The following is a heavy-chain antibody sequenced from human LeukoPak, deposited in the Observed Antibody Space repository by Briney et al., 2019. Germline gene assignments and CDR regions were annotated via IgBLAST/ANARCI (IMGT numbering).Heavy chain of an antibody. V-gene: IGHV4-4*07. CDR3: ARDWEQWLVGKYYYYYYVDV. CDR1: GGSNSSYY. J-gene: IGHJ6*03. CDR2: IYTSGST. D-gene: IGHD6-19*01. Sequence: SETLSLTCTVSGGSNSSYYWSWIRQPAGKGLEWIGRIYTSGSTNYNPSLKSRVTMSVDTPKNQFSLKLSSVTAADTAVYYCARDWEQWLVGKYYYYYYVDVWGKGTTVTVSS.